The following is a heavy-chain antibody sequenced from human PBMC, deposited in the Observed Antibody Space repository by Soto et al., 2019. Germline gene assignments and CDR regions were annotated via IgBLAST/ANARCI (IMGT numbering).Heavy chain of an antibody. CDR3: ARGSHNWNYWWFDP. J-gene: IGHJ5*02. CDR1: GGSISSYY. Sequence: SETLSLTCTVSGGSISSYYWSWIRQPPGKGLEWIGYIYYSGSTNYNPSLKSRVTISVDTSKNQFSLKLSSVTAADTAVYYCARGSHNWNYWWFDPWGQGTLVTVSS. CDR2: IYYSGST. D-gene: IGHD1-7*01. V-gene: IGHV4-59*01.